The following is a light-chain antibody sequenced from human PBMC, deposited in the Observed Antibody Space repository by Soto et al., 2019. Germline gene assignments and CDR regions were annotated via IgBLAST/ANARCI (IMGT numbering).Light chain of an antibody. CDR3: QQYNNWWT. V-gene: IGKV3-15*01. CDR1: QSVSSN. J-gene: IGKJ1*01. CDR2: GAS. Sequence: EIVMTQSPATLSVSPGERATLSCRASQSVSSNLAWYQQKPGQAPRLLIYGASTRATGIPARVSGSGSGTEFTLTISRLKSEDFVVYCCQQYNNWWTFGQGTKVEIK.